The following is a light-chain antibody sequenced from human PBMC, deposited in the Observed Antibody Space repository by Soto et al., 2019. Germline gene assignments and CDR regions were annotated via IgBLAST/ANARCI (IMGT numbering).Light chain of an antibody. CDR3: QQYNVSPLT. CDR2: VAS. J-gene: IGKJ4*01. V-gene: IGKV3-15*01. Sequence: EIVMTQSPATLSVSPGARATLSSRPSQSVSSNLAWYQQTPGQPPKLLIYVASTRATGIPARFSRSGSGTESTLTISSLQSEDFADYYCQQYNVSPLTFGRGTKVEFK. CDR1: QSVSSN.